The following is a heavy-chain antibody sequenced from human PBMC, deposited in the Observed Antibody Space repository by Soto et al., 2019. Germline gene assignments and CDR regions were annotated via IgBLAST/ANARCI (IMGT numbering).Heavy chain of an antibody. CDR1: SGSISSYF. CDR3: ARHGSN. J-gene: IGHJ4*02. V-gene: IGHV4-59*04. CDR2: IYYSGIT. Sequence: SETLSLTCTVSSGSISSYFWSWIRQAPGKGLEWIGTIYYSGITYYNPSLKSRVTISVDTSKNQFSLKLTSVTAADTAVYYCARHGSNWGQGTLVTVSS.